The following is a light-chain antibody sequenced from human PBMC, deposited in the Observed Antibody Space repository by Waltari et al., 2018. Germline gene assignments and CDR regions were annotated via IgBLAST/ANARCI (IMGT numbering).Light chain of an antibody. CDR3: QNYVRLPAT. V-gene: IGKV3-20*01. CDR2: HAS. CDR1: QSIRKY. J-gene: IGKJ1*01. Sequence: EIMLTHSPGTLSLSPGERATLPCKASQSIRKYLARYQQKPGQAPRLLIYHASGMATGIPDRFSGGGSGTDFTLTISRLEPEDFAVYYCQNYVRLPATFGQGTKVEIK.